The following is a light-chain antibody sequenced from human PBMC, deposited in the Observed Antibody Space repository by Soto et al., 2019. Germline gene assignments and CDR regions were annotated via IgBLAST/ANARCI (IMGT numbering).Light chain of an antibody. Sequence: EIVLTQSPATLSLSPGQRATLSCRASQSVSGYLAWYQQKPGQAPRLLIFDVSNRATGIPARFSGSGSGTEVTLTISSSQHADFAVYYCQQRSNWSPFTFGHGTRVDIK. CDR2: DVS. J-gene: IGKJ3*01. CDR1: QSVSGY. V-gene: IGKV3-11*01. CDR3: QQRSNWSPFT.